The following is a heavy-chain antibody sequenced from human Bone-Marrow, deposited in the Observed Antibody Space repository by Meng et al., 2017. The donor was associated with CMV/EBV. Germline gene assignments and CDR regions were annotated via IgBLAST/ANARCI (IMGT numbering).Heavy chain of an antibody. V-gene: IGHV3-48*04. J-gene: IGHJ2*01. Sequence: GESLKISCAASGFTFSRYAIHWVRQAPGKGLEWVSYISSSSSTIYYADSVKGRFTISRDNAKNSLYLQMNSLRAEDTAVYYCARIARHCSGGSCYSFANYWYFDLWGRGTLVTVSS. D-gene: IGHD2-15*01. CDR3: ARIARHCSGGSCYSFANYWYFDL. CDR1: GFTFSRYA. CDR2: ISSSSSTI.